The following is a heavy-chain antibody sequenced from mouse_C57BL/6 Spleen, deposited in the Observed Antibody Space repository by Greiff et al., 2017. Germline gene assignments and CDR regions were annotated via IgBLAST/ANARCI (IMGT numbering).Heavy chain of an antibody. V-gene: IGHV5-9-1*02. J-gene: IGHJ1*03. D-gene: IGHD1-1*01. Sequence: EVQGVESGEGLVKPGGSLKLSCAASGFTFSSYAMSWVRQTPEQRLEWVAYISSGGGYTYYAATVKGRFTISRDNARNTLYLQMSSLKSEDTAMYYCTREVITTVVAEWYFDVWGTGTTVTVSS. CDR3: TREVITTVVAEWYFDV. CDR1: GFTFSSYA. CDR2: ISSGGGYT.